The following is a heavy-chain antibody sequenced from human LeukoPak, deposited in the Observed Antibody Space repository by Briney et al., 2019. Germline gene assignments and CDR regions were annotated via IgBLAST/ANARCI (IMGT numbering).Heavy chain of an antibody. CDR2: IKQDGSEK. Sequence: PGGSLRLSCAASGFTFSSYWMSWVRQAPGKGLEWVANIKQDGSEKYYVDSVKGRFTISRDNSKNTLYLQMNSLRAEDTAVYYCARNHQVNYYDSSGYYFDYWGQGTLVTVSS. J-gene: IGHJ4*02. CDR1: GFTFSSYW. V-gene: IGHV3-7*01. CDR3: ARNHQVNYYDSSGYYFDY. D-gene: IGHD3-22*01.